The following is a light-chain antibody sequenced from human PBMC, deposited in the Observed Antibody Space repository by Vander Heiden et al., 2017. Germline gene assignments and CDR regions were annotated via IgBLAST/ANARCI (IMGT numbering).Light chain of an antibody. CDR1: SGHSSYA. CDR3: PPCSAGFWV. J-gene: IGLJ3*02. Sequence: QLLLTPSPSASTSLVASVTLTCTLSSGHSSYAIAWHQQQPEKCPRYLMKLNSDGSHSKGDGIPDRFSGSSSGAERYLPFSLLHSVASAFSSFPPCSAGFWVFGGGTPLTVL. CDR2: LNSDGSH. V-gene: IGLV4-69*01.